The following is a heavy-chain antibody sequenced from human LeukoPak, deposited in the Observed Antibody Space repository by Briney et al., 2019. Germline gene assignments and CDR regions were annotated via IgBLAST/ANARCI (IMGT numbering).Heavy chain of an antibody. Sequence: PSATLSLTCAVYGGSFSGYYWSWIRQPPGKGLEWIGEINQSGSSNNNPSLKSRVTISVETSTNQFSLKLSSVTAADTAVYYCARRAFYDYGRGFDPWGQGTLVTV. V-gene: IGHV4-34*01. D-gene: IGHD3-16*01. CDR1: GGSFSGYY. CDR3: ARRAFYDYGRGFDP. J-gene: IGHJ5*02. CDR2: INQSGSS.